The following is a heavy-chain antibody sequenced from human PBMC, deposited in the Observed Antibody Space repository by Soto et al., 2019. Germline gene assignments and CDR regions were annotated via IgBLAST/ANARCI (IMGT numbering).Heavy chain of an antibody. Sequence: PSETVYLTXTVSGGPISSSSYNGGWIRQPPGKGLEWIGSIYYSGSTYYNPSRKNPVTISVDTTKNQISQKLSSVTAADTAVYDCERRRGGGGGYESSPAYGMDVWGQGTTVTVSS. CDR2: IYYSGST. J-gene: IGHJ6*02. CDR1: GGPISSSSYN. D-gene: IGHD3-16*01. V-gene: IGHV4-39*01. CDR3: ERRRGGGGGYESSPAYGMDV.